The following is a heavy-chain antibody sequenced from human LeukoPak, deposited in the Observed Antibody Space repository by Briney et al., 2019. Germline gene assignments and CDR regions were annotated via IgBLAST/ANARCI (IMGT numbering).Heavy chain of an antibody. Sequence: SQTLSLTCTVSVGSISSGSYYWSWIRQPAGKGLEWIGRIYTSGSTNYNPSLKSRVTISVDTSKNQFSLKLSSVTAADTAVYYCARDRGQLVRYYYYGMDVWGQGTTVTVSS. CDR2: IYTSGST. CDR3: ARDRGQLVRYYYYGMDV. V-gene: IGHV4-61*02. D-gene: IGHD6-6*01. J-gene: IGHJ6*02. CDR1: VGSISSGSYY.